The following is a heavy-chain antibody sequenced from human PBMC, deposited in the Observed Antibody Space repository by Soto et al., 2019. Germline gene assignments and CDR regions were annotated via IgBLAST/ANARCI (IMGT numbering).Heavy chain of an antibody. CDR2: IYYSGST. J-gene: IGHJ6*02. CDR3: ARGGRRSPGMDV. V-gene: IGHV4-31*03. CDR1: GGSISSGGYY. Sequence: QVQLQESGPGLVKPSQTLSLTCTVSGGSISSGGYYWSWIRQHPGKGLEWIGYIYYSGSTYFNPYLKSRVTISVDTSKNQFSLKLSSVTAADTAVYYCARGGRRSPGMDVWGQGTTVTVSS.